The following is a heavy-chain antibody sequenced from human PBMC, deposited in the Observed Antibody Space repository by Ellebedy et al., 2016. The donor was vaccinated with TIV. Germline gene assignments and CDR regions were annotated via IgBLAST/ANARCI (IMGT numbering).Heavy chain of an antibody. CDR1: GGSISSSNW. J-gene: IGHJ4*02. CDR3: ARGTGQLVFLY. D-gene: IGHD6-13*01. V-gene: IGHV4-4*02. Sequence: SETLSLTCAVSGGSISSSNWWSWVRQPPGKGLEWIGEIYHSGSTNYNPSLKSRVTISVDTSKNQFSLKLSSVTAADTAVYYCARGTGQLVFLYWGQGTLVTVSS. CDR2: IYHSGST.